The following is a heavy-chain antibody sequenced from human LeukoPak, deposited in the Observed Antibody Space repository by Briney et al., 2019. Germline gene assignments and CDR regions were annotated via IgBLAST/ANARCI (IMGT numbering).Heavy chain of an antibody. CDR3: ARLTKMYTPSHRNVGWGSIVVAATYYYYYMDV. CDR2: FDPEDGET. J-gene: IGHJ6*03. CDR1: GYTLTELS. D-gene: IGHD2-15*01. Sequence: GASVKVSCKVSGYTLTELSMHWVRQAPGKGLEWMGGFDPEDGETIYAQKFQGRVTMTRNTSISTAYIERSSLRSEDTAVYYCARLTKMYTPSHRNVGWGSIVVAATYYYYYMDVWGKGTTVTISS. V-gene: IGHV1-24*01.